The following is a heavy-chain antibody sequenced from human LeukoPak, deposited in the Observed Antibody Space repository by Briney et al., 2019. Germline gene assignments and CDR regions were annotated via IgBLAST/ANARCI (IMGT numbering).Heavy chain of an antibody. D-gene: IGHD3-10*01. CDR2: IYPADSDT. CDR3: ARQSRDGSKTRGYYFDY. J-gene: IGHJ4*02. CDR1: GYIFTNYW. Sequence: GESLKNSCQVSGYIFTNYWIGWVRQMPGKGLESMGIIYPADSDTTYSPSFQGQVTISADKSISTVYLQWSSLKASDTAMYYCARQSRDGSKTRGYYFDYWGPGTQVTVSS. V-gene: IGHV5-51*01.